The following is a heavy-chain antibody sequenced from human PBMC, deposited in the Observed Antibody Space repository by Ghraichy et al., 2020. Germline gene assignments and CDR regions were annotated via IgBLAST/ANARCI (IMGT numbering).Heavy chain of an antibody. J-gene: IGHJ1*01. D-gene: IGHD3-3*01. V-gene: IGHV3-23*01. CDR1: GFTFSNYA. CDR3: AKPRSPYDLWSGYSAWGAFDH. CDR2: ISGSGGST. Sequence: GGSLRLSCAASGFTFSNYAMSWVRQAPGKGLEWVSAISGSGGSTYYADSVKGRFTVSRDNSKNTLYLQMNSLRAEDTAVYYCAKPRSPYDLWSGYSAWGAFDHWGQGTLVTVSS.